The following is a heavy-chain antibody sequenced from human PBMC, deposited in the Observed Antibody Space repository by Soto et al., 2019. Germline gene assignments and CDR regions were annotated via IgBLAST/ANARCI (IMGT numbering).Heavy chain of an antibody. V-gene: IGHV3-30*18. CDR3: AKDLKLVRYYFDY. J-gene: IGHJ4*02. Sequence: GGSLRLSCASSGFTFSAYGMHLVRQAPGKGLEWLAVISYDGNNRYYADSVKGRFTISRDNLKNTLYLYMNSLRAEDTAVYYCAKDLKLVRYYFDYWGQGTLVTVSS. CDR1: GFTFSAYG. D-gene: IGHD3-10*01. CDR2: ISYDGNNR.